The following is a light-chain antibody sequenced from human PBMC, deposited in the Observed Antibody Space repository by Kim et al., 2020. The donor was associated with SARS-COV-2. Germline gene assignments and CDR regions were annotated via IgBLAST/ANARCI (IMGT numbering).Light chain of an antibody. CDR1: NLGDKY. CDR3: QAWDSTTAWV. Sequence: SYELTQPPSVSVSPGQTASITCSGDNLGDKYPCWYQLRPGQSPVLLIHQGSERPSGIPERFSGFNSGNTATLTISGTQEMDEADYYCQAWDSTTAWVFGGGTRLTVL. J-gene: IGLJ3*02. CDR2: QGS. V-gene: IGLV3-1*01.